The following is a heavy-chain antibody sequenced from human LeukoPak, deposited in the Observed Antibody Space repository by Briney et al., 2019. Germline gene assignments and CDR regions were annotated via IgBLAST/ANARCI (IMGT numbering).Heavy chain of an antibody. CDR3: ARACLDLYSSSWSFDY. J-gene: IGHJ4*02. Sequence: GGSLRLSCTASGFTISSYWMHWVRQGPGEGLVWLSRINGDGGTTSYVDSVKGHFTIFKDNSKNILYLQIKSLRADDTAVYYCARACLDLYSSSWSFDYWGQGTLVTVSS. CDR1: GFTISSYW. D-gene: IGHD6-13*01. CDR2: INGDGGTT. V-gene: IGHV3-74*01.